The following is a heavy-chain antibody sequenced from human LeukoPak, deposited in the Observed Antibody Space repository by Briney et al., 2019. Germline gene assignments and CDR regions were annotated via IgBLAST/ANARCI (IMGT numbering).Heavy chain of an antibody. D-gene: IGHD4-11*01. CDR2: IYSGGST. CDR1: GFTVSSNY. J-gene: IGHJ3*02. V-gene: IGHV3-66*01. Sequence: GGSLRLSCAASGFTVSSNYMSWVRQAPGKGLEWGSVIYSGGSTYYADSVKGRFTISRDNSKNTLYLQMNSLSAEDTAVYYCAREPTTSRAFDIWGQGTMVTVSS. CDR3: AREPTTSRAFDI.